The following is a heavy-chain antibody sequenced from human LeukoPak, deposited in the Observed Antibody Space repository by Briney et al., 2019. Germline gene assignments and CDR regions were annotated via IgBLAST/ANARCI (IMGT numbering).Heavy chain of an antibody. Sequence: PSETLSLTCTVSGGSISSYYWSWIRQPPGEGLEWIGYIYYSGSTNYNPSLKSRVTISVDTSKKQFSLKLTSVTAADTAVYYCASLYGDYVYWGQGTLVTVSS. V-gene: IGHV4-59*01. D-gene: IGHD4-17*01. CDR2: IYYSGST. J-gene: IGHJ4*02. CDR3: ASLYGDYVY. CDR1: GGSISSYY.